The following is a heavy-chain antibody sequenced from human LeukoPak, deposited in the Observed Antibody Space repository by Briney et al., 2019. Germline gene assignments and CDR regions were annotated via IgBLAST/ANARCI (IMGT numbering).Heavy chain of an antibody. V-gene: IGHV3-30-3*01. CDR2: IAKDGGEI. CDR1: GFTVDSSA. J-gene: IGHJ4*02. Sequence: GGSLRLSCVVSGFTVDSSAMHWVRQAPGKGLEWVALIAKDGGEIYYGDSVKGRFTISRDNSKNTLYVQMNSLKPEDTAIYYCARARGDSSPASRYFDYWGQGAPVTVSS. CDR3: ARARGDSSPASRYFDY. D-gene: IGHD5-18*01.